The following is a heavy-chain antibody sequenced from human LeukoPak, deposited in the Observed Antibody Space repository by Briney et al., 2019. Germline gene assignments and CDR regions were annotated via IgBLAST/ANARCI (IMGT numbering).Heavy chain of an antibody. CDR1: GYTFTGYY. V-gene: IGHV1-2*06. J-gene: IGHJ4*02. CDR3: ARNYVTATLVDFDY. Sequence: ASVKVSCKASGYTFTGYYMHWVRQAPGQGLEWMGRINPNSGGTNYAQKFQGRVTMTRDTSISTAYMELSRLRSGDTAVYYCARNYVTATLVDFDYWGQGTLVTVSS. D-gene: IGHD2-21*02. CDR2: INPNSGGT.